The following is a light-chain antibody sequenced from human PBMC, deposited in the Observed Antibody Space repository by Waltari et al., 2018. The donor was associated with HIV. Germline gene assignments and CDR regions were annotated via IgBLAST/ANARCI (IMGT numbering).Light chain of an antibody. CDR2: YDD. CDR1: SSNIGNNV. Sequence: QSVLTQPPSGSAAPRQRVPIPCSGISSNIGNNVANWSQQLPGKAPKHLIYYDDLLPSGVSDRFSGSRSGTAATLAISGLQSEDEADYYCAAAWDDSLNGPVFGGGTKLTVL. V-gene: IGLV1-36*01. CDR3: AAAWDDSLNGPV. J-gene: IGLJ2*01.